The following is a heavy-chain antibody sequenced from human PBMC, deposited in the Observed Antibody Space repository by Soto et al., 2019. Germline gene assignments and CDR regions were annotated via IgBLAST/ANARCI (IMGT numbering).Heavy chain of an antibody. D-gene: IGHD2-2*01. V-gene: IGHV3-21*01. Sequence: KTGGSLRLSCAASGFTLSNYSMNWVRQAPGKGLESVSTISSTSTFIYYADSLQGRFTISRDNASNSLYLQMTGLRVEDTAVYYCARDPDCSRISCPNFFYSGFDVWGQGTTVTVYS. CDR2: ISSTSTFI. CDR1: GFTLSNYS. CDR3: ARDPDCSRISCPNFFYSGFDV. J-gene: IGHJ6*02.